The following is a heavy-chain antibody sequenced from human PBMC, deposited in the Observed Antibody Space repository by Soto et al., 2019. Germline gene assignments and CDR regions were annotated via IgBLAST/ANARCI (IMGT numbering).Heavy chain of an antibody. CDR3: AKANWGYGDYDIDY. J-gene: IGHJ4*02. Sequence: EVQLVESGGGLVQPGRSLRLSCAASGFTFDDYAMHWVRQAPGKGLEWVSGISWNSGSIGYADSVKGRFTISRDNAKNSLYRQMNSLRAEDTALYYCAKANWGYGDYDIDYWGQGTLVTVSS. V-gene: IGHV3-9*01. CDR1: GFTFDDYA. CDR2: ISWNSGSI. D-gene: IGHD4-17*01.